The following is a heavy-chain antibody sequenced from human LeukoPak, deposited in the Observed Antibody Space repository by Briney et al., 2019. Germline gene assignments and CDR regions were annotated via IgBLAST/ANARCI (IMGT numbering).Heavy chain of an antibody. CDR3: ARGGDDFWSGYRYFDY. D-gene: IGHD3-3*01. Sequence: GGSLRLSCAASGFTFCDYYMSWMRQAPGKGVGWVSYISGSGSTIYYADSVKGRVTISRDNAKNSLYLQMNSLRAEDTAVYYCARGGDDFWSGYRYFDYWGQGTLVTVSS. CDR1: GFTFCDYY. J-gene: IGHJ4*02. V-gene: IGHV3-11*01. CDR2: ISGSGSTI.